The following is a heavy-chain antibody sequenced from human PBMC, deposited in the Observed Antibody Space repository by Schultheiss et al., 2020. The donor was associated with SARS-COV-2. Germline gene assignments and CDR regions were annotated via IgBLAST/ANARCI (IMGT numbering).Heavy chain of an antibody. Sequence: GESLKISCAASGFTFSDYYMSWIRQAPGKGLEWVSYISSSSSYTNYADSVKGRFTISRDNAKNSLYLQMNSLRAEDTAAYYCARFTTSCYTFCSYSSRPRGAFDIWGQGTMVTVSS. V-gene: IGHV3-11*03. J-gene: IGHJ3*02. CDR1: GFTFSDYY. CDR3: ARFTTSCYTFCSYSSRPRGAFDI. D-gene: IGHD2-2*02. CDR2: ISSSSSYT.